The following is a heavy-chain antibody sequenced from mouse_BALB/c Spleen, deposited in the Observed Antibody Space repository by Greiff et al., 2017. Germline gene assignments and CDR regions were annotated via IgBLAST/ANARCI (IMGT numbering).Heavy chain of an antibody. V-gene: IGHV1-15*01. Sequence: VQLKESGAELVRPGASVTLSCTASGYTFTDYEMNWVKQLPMHGLEWIGAIVPETGGTAYNQKSKGKATLTADKSSSTAYMELRSLTSEDSAVYYCTNYYGSRYFDVWGAGTTVTVSS. CDR2: IVPETGGT. CDR1: GYTFTDYE. J-gene: IGHJ1*01. D-gene: IGHD1-1*01. CDR3: TNYYGSRYFDV.